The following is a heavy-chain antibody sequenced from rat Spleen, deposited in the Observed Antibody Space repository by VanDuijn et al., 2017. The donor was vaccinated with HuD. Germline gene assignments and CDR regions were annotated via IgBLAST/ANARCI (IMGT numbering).Heavy chain of an antibody. V-gene: IGHV5S10*01. CDR1: GFIFNNYD. CDR3: ATDRP. CDR2: IIYDGSRT. Sequence: EVQLVESGGGLVQPGGSLQVSCAASGFIFNNYDMAWVRQTPAKGREWVATIIYDGSRTYYPDSVKGRFTISRDNAKSTLYLQMDSLRSEDTATYYCATDRPWGQGVMVTVSS. J-gene: IGHJ2*01.